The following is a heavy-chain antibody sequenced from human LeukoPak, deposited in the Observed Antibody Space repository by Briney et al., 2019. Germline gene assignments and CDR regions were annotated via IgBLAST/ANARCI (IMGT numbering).Heavy chain of an antibody. J-gene: IGHJ4*02. Sequence: PGGSLRLYCAASGFTFDDYAMHWVRQGPGKSLEWVSLINENGDIAYYGDSVRGRFTVSRDDAKNSLYLQMNSLTTEDTALYYCAKARWEPNFDYWGQGTLVTVSS. D-gene: IGHD1-26*01. CDR2: INENGDIA. V-gene: IGHV3-43*02. CDR1: GFTFDDYA. CDR3: AKARWEPNFDY.